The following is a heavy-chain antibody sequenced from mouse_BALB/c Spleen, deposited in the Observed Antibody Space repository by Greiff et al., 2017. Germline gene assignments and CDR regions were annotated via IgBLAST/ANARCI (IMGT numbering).Heavy chain of an antibody. CDR3: TRGGGNYDVHFDY. Sequence: EVQVVESGGGLVKPGGSLKLSCAASGFTFSSYTMSWVRQTPEKRLEWVATISSGGSYTYYPDSVKGRFTISRDNAKNTLYLQMSSLKSEDTAMYYCTRGGGNYDVHFDYWGQGTTLTVSS. D-gene: IGHD2-1*01. V-gene: IGHV5-6-4*01. CDR2: ISSGGSYT. J-gene: IGHJ2*01. CDR1: GFTFSSYT.